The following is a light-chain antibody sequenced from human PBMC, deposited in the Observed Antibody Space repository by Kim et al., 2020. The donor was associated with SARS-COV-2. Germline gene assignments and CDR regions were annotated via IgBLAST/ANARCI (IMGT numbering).Light chain of an antibody. Sequence: SYELTQPPSVSVSPGQTASITCSGDKLGDKYACWYQQKPGQSPVLVIYQDSKRPSGIPERFSGSNSGNTATLTISGTQAMDEADYYCQAWDSSSHVVFGGGTKPTVL. J-gene: IGLJ2*01. CDR3: QAWDSSSHVV. CDR1: KLGDKY. CDR2: QDS. V-gene: IGLV3-1*01.